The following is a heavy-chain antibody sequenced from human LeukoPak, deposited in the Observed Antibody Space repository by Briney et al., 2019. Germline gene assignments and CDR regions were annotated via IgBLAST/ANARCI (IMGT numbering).Heavy chain of an antibody. Sequence: GGSLRLSCAASGFTFSSYAMSWVRQAPGKGLEWVSAITNSASSTYYADSVKGRFTISRDNFKSTLYLQMNSLRAEDTAVYYCAKRQVVGGFDYWGLGTLVTVSS. D-gene: IGHD6-6*01. J-gene: IGHJ4*02. CDR3: AKRQVVGGFDY. CDR1: GFTFSSYA. CDR2: ITNSASST. V-gene: IGHV3-23*01.